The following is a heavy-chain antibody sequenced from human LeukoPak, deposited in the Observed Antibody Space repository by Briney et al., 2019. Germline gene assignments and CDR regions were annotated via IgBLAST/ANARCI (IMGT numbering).Heavy chain of an antibody. CDR3: ARGQDDFWSGYYFRAFDI. V-gene: IGHV1-8*03. CDR2: MNPNSGNT. J-gene: IGHJ3*02. Sequence: ASVKVSCKASGYTFTSYDINWVRQATGQGLEWMGWMNPNSGNTGYAQKFQGRVTITRNTSKSTAYMELSSLRSEDTAVYYCARGQDDFWSGYYFRAFDIWGQGTMVTVSS. CDR1: GYTFTSYD. D-gene: IGHD3-3*01.